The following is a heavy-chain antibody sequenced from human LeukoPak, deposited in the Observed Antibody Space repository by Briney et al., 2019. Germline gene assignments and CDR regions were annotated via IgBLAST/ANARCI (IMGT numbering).Heavy chain of an antibody. CDR3: ARHYSGCYNFFDY. Sequence: ASEALSLTCTVSGAISSSSYYWGWIRQPPGKGLEWIGSLFYSGSTYYNPSLKSRVTISVDTSKNQFSLKLTSVTAADTAVYYCARHYSGCYNFFDYWGQGTLVTVSS. V-gene: IGHV4-39*01. J-gene: IGHJ4*02. CDR1: GAISSSSYY. CDR2: LFYSGST. D-gene: IGHD6-19*01.